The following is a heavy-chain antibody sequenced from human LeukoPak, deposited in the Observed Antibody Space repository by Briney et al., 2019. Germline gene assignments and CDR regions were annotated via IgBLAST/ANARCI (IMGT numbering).Heavy chain of an antibody. CDR1: GGSISSYY. CDR2: IYYSGST. Sequence: SETLSLTCTVAGGSISSYYWSWIRQPPGKGLEWIGYIYYSGSTNYNPSLKSRVTISVDTSKNQFSLKLSSVTAADTAVYYCARVNGDYAFDYWGQGTLVTVSS. D-gene: IGHD4-17*01. V-gene: IGHV4-59*01. J-gene: IGHJ4*02. CDR3: ARVNGDYAFDY.